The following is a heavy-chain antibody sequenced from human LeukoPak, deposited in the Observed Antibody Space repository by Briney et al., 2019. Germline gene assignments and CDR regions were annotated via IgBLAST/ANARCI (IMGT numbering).Heavy chain of an antibody. D-gene: IGHD3-3*01. V-gene: IGHV3-23*01. CDR3: AKESQGRFLEWLSEPSDY. CDR2: ISGSGGST. J-gene: IGHJ4*02. CDR1: GFTFSSYA. Sequence: GGSLRLSCAASGFTFSSYAMSWVRQAPGKGLEWVSAISGSGGSTYYADSVKGRFTISRDNSKNTLYLQMNSLRAEDTAVYYCAKESQGRFLEWLSEPSDYWGQGTLVTVSS.